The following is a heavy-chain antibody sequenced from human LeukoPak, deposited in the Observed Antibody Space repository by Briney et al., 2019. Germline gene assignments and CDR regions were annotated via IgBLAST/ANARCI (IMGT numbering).Heavy chain of an antibody. CDR3: ARGSSSGNSLGPIDF. J-gene: IGHJ4*02. CDR2: IKSDESSA. Sequence: GGSLRLSCAASGFTFSTYWMHWVRQAPGKGLVWVSRIKSDESSASYADSVKGRFTISRDNAKNTLYLQMNSLRAEDTAAYYCARGSSSGNSLGPIDFWGQGTLVTVSS. D-gene: IGHD3-22*01. V-gene: IGHV3-74*01. CDR1: GFTFSTYW.